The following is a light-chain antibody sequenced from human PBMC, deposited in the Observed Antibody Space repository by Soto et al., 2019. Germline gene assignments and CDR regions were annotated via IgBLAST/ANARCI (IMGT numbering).Light chain of an antibody. V-gene: IGKV3-11*01. CDR2: DAS. CDR3: QQYSVYWT. J-gene: IGKJ1*01. Sequence: EIVLTQSPATLSLSPGERATLSCRASQSVSSYLAWYQQKPGQAPRLLIYDASNRATGIPARFSGSGSGTDFTLTISSLEPEDFAVYYCQQYSVYWTFGQGTKVDI. CDR1: QSVSSY.